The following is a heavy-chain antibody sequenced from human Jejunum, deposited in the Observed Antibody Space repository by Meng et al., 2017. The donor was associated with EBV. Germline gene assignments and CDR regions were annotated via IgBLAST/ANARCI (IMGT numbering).Heavy chain of an antibody. V-gene: IGHV4-34*01. J-gene: IGHJ5*02. Sequence: VQIQEWGAGLLKPWEXLSLICTVYGESLSKYYWSWIRQPPGKGPQWIGEMNHDGRANYNPSLKSRVSISLDTSKNQFSLKLNSVTAADTAVYYCAGGKYVAWEVLYAWGQGTLVTVSS. CDR3: AGGKYVAWEVLYA. CDR1: GESLSKYY. D-gene: IGHD1-26*01. CDR2: MNHDGRA.